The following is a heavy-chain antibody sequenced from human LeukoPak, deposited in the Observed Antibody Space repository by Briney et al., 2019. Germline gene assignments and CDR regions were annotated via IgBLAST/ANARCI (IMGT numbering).Heavy chain of an antibody. CDR3: ARRVAALLWFGESPRDYGMDV. J-gene: IGHJ6*02. D-gene: IGHD3-10*01. CDR2: TYYRSKWYN. V-gene: IGHV6-1*01. Sequence: SQTLSLTCAISGDSVSSNSAAWNWIRQSPSRGLEWLGRTYYRSKWYNDYAVSVKSRIIINPDTSKNQFSLQLNSVTPEDTAVYYCARRVAALLWFGESPRDYGMDVWGQGTTVTVSS. CDR1: GDSVSSNSAA.